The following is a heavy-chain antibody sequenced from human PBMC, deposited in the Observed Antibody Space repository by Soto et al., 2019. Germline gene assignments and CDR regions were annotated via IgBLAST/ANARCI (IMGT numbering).Heavy chain of an antibody. CDR1: GFTISSYS. J-gene: IGHJ4*02. Sequence: GGSLRLSCAASGFTISSYSMNWVRQAPGKGLEWISSIISGSTYIYYAASMKGRFTVSSDNAKDSLYLQMNSLRAEDTAVYFCARRAVAGTMDFDYWGQGTLVTVSS. V-gene: IGHV3-21*01. CDR3: ARRAVAGTMDFDY. D-gene: IGHD6-19*01. CDR2: IISGSTYI.